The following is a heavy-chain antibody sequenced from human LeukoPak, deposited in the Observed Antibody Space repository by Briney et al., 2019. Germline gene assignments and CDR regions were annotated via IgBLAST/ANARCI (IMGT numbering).Heavy chain of an antibody. D-gene: IGHD6-19*01. Sequence: GGSLRLSCAASGFTFSSYWMSWVRQAPGKGLEWVANIKQDGSEKNYVDSVKGRFTISRDNAKNSLFLQMNSLRPEDTAVYYCARDSGRPNYWGQGTLVTVSS. CDR2: IKQDGSEK. J-gene: IGHJ4*02. CDR1: GFTFSSYW. V-gene: IGHV3-7*01. CDR3: ARDSGRPNY.